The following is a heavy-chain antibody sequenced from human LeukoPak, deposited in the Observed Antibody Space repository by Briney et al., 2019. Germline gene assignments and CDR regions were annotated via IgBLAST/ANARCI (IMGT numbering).Heavy chain of an antibody. D-gene: IGHD1-7*01. V-gene: IGHV4-59*12. Sequence: SETLSLTCTVSGGSISSYYWSWIRQPPGKGLEWIGYIYYSGSTNYNPSLKSRVTISVDTSKNQFSLKLSSVTAADTAVYYCARDRLELPHDYWGQGTLVTVSS. CDR3: ARDRLELPHDY. CDR1: GGSISSYY. J-gene: IGHJ4*02. CDR2: IYYSGST.